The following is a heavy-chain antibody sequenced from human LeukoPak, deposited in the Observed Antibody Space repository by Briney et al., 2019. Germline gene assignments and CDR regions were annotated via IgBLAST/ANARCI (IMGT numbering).Heavy chain of an antibody. CDR3: ARDGSGSYYNERNYYYGMDV. CDR1: GFTFSSYA. V-gene: IGHV3-30-3*01. D-gene: IGHD3-10*01. CDR2: ISYGGSNK. J-gene: IGHJ6*02. Sequence: GRSLRLSCAASGFTFSSYAMHWVRQAPGKGLEWVAVISYGGSNKYYADSVKGRFTISRDNSKNTLYLQMNSLRAEDTAVYYCARDGSGSYYNERNYYYGMDVWGQGTTVTVSS.